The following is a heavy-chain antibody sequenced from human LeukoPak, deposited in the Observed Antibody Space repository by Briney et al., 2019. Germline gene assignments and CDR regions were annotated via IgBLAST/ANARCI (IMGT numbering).Heavy chain of an antibody. V-gene: IGHV5-51*01. J-gene: IGHJ6*03. Sequence: PGESLKISCKGSGYSFTSYWIGWVRQMPGKGLEWMGIIYPGDSDTRYSPSFQGQVTISADKSISTAYLQWSSLKASDTAMYYCARLPYGSGSYYIGYYYYYMDVWGKGTTVTVSS. CDR2: IYPGDSDT. CDR3: ARLPYGSGSYYIGYYYYYMDV. D-gene: IGHD3-10*01. CDR1: GYSFTSYW.